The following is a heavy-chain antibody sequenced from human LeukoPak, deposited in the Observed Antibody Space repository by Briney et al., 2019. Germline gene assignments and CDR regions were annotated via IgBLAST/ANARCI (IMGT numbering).Heavy chain of an antibody. D-gene: IGHD1-1*01. Sequence: GGSLRLSCAASGFTFSDYSMNWVRQAPGKGLEWISYIGISSGNTKYADSVKGRFTISGDNAKNSLYLQMNSLRVEDTAVYYCARDHNYALDNWGQGTRVTVSS. CDR3: ARDHNYALDN. V-gene: IGHV3-48*04. CDR2: IGISSGNT. J-gene: IGHJ4*02. CDR1: GFTFSDYS.